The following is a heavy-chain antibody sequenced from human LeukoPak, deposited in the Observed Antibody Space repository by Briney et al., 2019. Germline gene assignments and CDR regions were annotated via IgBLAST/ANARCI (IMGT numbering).Heavy chain of an antibody. D-gene: IGHD3-22*01. J-gene: IGHJ4*02. Sequence: ASVKVSCKASGYKFTDDYMHWVRQAPGQGLEFMGWINPDSGFTNYAQKFKGRVTMTRDTSISTAYMELSRLRSDDTAVYYCARDLLLATYYYDSSGHPGGYWGQGTLVTVSS. CDR1: GYKFTDDY. V-gene: IGHV1-2*02. CDR2: INPDSGFT. CDR3: ARDLLLATYYYDSSGHPGGY.